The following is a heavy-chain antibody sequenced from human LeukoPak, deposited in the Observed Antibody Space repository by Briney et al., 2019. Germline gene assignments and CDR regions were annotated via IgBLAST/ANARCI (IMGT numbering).Heavy chain of an antibody. V-gene: IGHV4-4*07. CDR3: ARDLGYCSGGSCSYDAFDI. Sequence: SETLSLTCTVSGGSVRSYYWSWIRQPAGKGLEWIGRIYTSRSTNYNPSLKSRVSMSVDTSKNQFSLKLSSVTAADTAVYYCARDLGYCSGGSCSYDAFDIWGQGTMVTVSS. CDR1: GGSVRSYY. D-gene: IGHD2-15*01. CDR2: IYTSRST. J-gene: IGHJ3*02.